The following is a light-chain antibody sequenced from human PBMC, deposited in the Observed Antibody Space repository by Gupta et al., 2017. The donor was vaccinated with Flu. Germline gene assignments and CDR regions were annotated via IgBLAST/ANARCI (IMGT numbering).Light chain of an antibody. CDR1: QDINNY. CDR3: QRDDRAGLT. CDR2: PAS. Sequence: DIQMTQSPSSLSATVGDRVTITCRASQDINNYLAWYQQQPGKVPKLLILPASTLQSGVPSRSRGSGSGADFTLTISGLQPEDAATHYCQRDDRAGLTFGGGTKVEIK. V-gene: IGKV1-27*01. J-gene: IGKJ4*01.